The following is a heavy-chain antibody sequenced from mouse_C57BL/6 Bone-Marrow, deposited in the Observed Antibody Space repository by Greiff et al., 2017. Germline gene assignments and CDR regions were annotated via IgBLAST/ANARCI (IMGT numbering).Heavy chain of an antibody. CDR1: GFTFSDYG. V-gene: IGHV5-15*01. J-gene: IGHJ1*03. CDR3: ARPTNYGNYEWYFDV. Sequence: EVKLVESGGGLVQPGGSLKLSCAASGFTFSDYGMAWVRQAPRKGPEWVAFISNLAYSIYYADTVTGRFTISRENAKNTLYLEMSSLRSEDTAMYYCARPTNYGNYEWYFDVWGTGTTVTVSS. D-gene: IGHD2-1*01. CDR2: ISNLAYSI.